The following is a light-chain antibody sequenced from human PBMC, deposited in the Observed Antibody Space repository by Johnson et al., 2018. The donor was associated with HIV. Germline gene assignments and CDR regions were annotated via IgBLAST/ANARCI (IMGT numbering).Light chain of an antibody. J-gene: IGLJ1*01. CDR3: GTWDSSLSKV. CDR2: ENN. V-gene: IGLV1-51*02. Sequence: HSVLTQPPSVSAAPGQKVTISCSGSSSNIGNNYVSWYQQLPGTAPKLLIYENNKRPSGIPDRFSGSKSGTSSTLGITGLQTGDDADYYCGTWDSSLSKVFGTGTKVTVL. CDR1: SSNIGNNY.